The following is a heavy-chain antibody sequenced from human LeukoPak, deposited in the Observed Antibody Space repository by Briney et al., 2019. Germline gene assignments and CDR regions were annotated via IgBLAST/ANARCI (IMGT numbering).Heavy chain of an antibody. Sequence: RASVKFSFQASGYPFTSYDINWVRPATGQGRGGMGWMNPNSGNTGYAQKFQGRVTMTRNTSISTAYMELSSLRSEDTAVYYCARPASSGYVGDDYWGQGTLVTVSS. CDR1: GYPFTSYD. J-gene: IGHJ4*02. CDR3: ARPASSGYVGDDY. D-gene: IGHD3-22*01. V-gene: IGHV1-8*01. CDR2: MNPNSGNT.